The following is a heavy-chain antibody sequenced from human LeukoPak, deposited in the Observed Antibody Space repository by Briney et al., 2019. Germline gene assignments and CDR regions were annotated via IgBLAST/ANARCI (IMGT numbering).Heavy chain of an antibody. CDR3: ARGGLAGGITIFGVVTVHFDY. J-gene: IGHJ4*02. CDR1: GGSFGGYY. Sequence: KPSETLSLTCAVYGGSFGGYYWSWIRQPPGKGLEWIGEINHSGSTNYNPSLKSRVTISVDTSKNQFSLKLISVTAADTAVYYCARGGLAGGITIFGVVTVHFDYWGQGTLVTVSS. CDR2: INHSGST. D-gene: IGHD3-3*01. V-gene: IGHV4-34*01.